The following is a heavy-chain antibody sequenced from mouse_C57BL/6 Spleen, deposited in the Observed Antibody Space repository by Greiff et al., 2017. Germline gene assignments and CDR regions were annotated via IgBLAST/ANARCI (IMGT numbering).Heavy chain of an antibody. CDR1: GFSFNTYA. J-gene: IGHJ2*01. CDR3: VRQGGIYYDYDRDDFDY. CDR2: IRSKSNNYAT. Sequence: EVKLQESGGGLVQPKGSLKLSCAASGFSFNTYAMNWVRQAPGKGLEWVARIRSKSNNYATYYADSVKDRFTISRDDSESMLYLQMNNLKTEDTAMYYLVRQGGIYYDYDRDDFDYWGQGTTLTVSS. V-gene: IGHV10-1*01. D-gene: IGHD2-4*01.